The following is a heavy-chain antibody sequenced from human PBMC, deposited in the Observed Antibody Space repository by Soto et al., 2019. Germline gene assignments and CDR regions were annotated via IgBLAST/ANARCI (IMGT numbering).Heavy chain of an antibody. CDR2: VSHDGINT. V-gene: IGHV3-30-3*01. CDR3: AREKTVGGIRLDN. Sequence: QVQLVESGGGVVQPGRSLRLSCAASGFTFTNYPMHWVRQAPGKGLEWVAVVSHDGINTYYADSVKGRFTISRDNSKNTLDLQLNSLRTEDTAVFYCAREKTVGGIRLDNGGQGTLVTVSS. CDR1: GFTFTNYP. D-gene: IGHD1-26*01. J-gene: IGHJ4*02.